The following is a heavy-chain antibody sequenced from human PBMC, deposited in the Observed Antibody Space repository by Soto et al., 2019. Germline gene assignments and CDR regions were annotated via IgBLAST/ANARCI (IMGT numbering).Heavy chain of an antibody. CDR1: GFTFNNYY. CDR3: ARDLMGYYGMDV. D-gene: IGHD2-8*01. Sequence: EVQLVESGGGLVKPGGSLRLSCAASGFTFNNYYMNWVRQAPGKGLEWVSSISSNSSYIYDADSVKGRFTISRDNAKNSLYLQMNSLRGEDTAVYYCARDLMGYYGMDVGGKGPTVTVSS. CDR2: ISSNSSYI. V-gene: IGHV3-21*01. J-gene: IGHJ6*04.